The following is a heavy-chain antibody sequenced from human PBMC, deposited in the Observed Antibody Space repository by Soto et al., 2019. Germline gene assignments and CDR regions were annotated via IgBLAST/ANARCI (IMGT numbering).Heavy chain of an antibody. Sequence: SETLSLTCTVSGGSVSSGSNYWSWIRQPPGKGLEWIGYIFDSGSTNYNPSLKSRVTISVDTSKNQFSLKLSSVTAADTAVYYCATQEVGGGDVYTFDTWGQRTLVPVSS. J-gene: IGHJ5*01. D-gene: IGHD3-16*01. CDR1: GGSVSSGSNY. V-gene: IGHV4-61*01. CDR3: ATQEVGGGDVYTFDT. CDR2: IFDSGST.